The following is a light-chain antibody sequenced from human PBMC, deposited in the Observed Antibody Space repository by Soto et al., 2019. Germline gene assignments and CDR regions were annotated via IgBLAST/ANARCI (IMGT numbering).Light chain of an antibody. CDR1: QSVSTN. CDR3: QQYDNWPRT. CDR2: GAS. J-gene: IGKJ1*01. V-gene: IGKV3-15*01. Sequence: EIMMTQSPATLSVSPGEGATLSCRASQSVSTNVAWYQQKPGQAPRLLIYGASTRVGGIPARFSGSGSGTEFTLTISSLQSEDFAVYLCQQYDNWPRTFGLGTTV.